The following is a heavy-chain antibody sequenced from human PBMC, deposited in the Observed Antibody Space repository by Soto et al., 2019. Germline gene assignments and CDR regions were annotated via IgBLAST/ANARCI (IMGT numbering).Heavy chain of an antibody. D-gene: IGHD6-13*01. CDR1: GYTFTSYG. CDR2: ISAYNGNT. J-gene: IGHJ4*02. CDR3: ARAIYSSSPSAY. V-gene: IGHV1-18*01. Sequence: ASVKVSCKASGYTFTSYGISWVRQAPGQGLEWMGWISAYNGNTNYAQKLQGIVIMTTDTSTSTAYMELRSLRSDDTAVYYCARAIYSSSPSAYWSQATLVTLST.